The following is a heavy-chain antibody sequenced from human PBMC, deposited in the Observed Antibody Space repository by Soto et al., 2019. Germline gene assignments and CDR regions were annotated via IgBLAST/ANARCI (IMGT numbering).Heavy chain of an antibody. CDR1: GGSISSSSYY. V-gene: IGHV4-39*01. CDR2: IYYSGST. J-gene: IGHJ4*02. D-gene: IGHD2-8*01. CDR3: ARLYRGSLGY. Sequence: PSETLSLTCTVSGGSISSSSYYWGWIRQPPGKGLEWIGSIYYSGSTYYNPSLKSRVTISVDTSKKQFSLKLSSVTAADTAVYYCARLYRGSLGYWGQGTLVTVSS.